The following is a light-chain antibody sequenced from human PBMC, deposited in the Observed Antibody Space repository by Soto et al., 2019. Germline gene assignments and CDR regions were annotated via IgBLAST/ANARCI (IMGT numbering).Light chain of an antibody. V-gene: IGKV1-27*01. Sequence: DLPMTQSPLSLSASVGDRVAITCRASQGIGNYLAWYQQKPGKVPKLLIYAASTLQSGVPSRFSGSGSETDFILTINSLQPEDVATYFCQMYNSAPWTFGQGTKVEIK. CDR2: AAS. J-gene: IGKJ1*01. CDR3: QMYNSAPWT. CDR1: QGIGNY.